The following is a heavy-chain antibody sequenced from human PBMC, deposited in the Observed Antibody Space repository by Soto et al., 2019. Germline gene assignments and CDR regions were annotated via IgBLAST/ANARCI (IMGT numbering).Heavy chain of an antibody. CDR2: IYYSGST. CDR1: GGSISSGDYY. Sequence: SETLSLTCTVSGGSISSGDYYWSWIRQPPWKGLEWIGYIYYSGSTYYNPSLKSRVTISVDTSKNQFSLKLSSVTAADTAVYYCARDAVVVVPAAPKPYYYYMDVWGKGTTVTVSS. D-gene: IGHD2-2*01. CDR3: ARDAVVVVPAAPKPYYYYMDV. J-gene: IGHJ6*03. V-gene: IGHV4-30-4*01.